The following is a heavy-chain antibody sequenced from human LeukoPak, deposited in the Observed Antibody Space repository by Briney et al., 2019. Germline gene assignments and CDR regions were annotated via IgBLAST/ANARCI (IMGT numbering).Heavy chain of an antibody. Sequence: PGGSLRLSCAASGFTFDDYAMHWVRQAPGKGLEWVSGISWNSGSIGYADSVKGRFTISRDNAKNSLYLQMNSLRAEDTALYYCAKDISSGGYDYALGDGHYFDYWGQGTLVTVSS. CDR2: ISWNSGSI. D-gene: IGHD5-12*01. CDR3: AKDISSGGYDYALGDGHYFDY. CDR1: GFTFDDYA. J-gene: IGHJ4*02. V-gene: IGHV3-9*01.